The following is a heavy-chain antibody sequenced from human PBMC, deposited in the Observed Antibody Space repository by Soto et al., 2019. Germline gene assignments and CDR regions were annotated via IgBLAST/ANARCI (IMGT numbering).Heavy chain of an antibody. CDR2: MYYSGGA. Sequence: SETLSLTCAVSGVSIHNSHSFWGWVRQPPGKGLEFIGSMYYSGGANYNPSLKSRVTISLDTSKNQFSLTVNSVTAADTAIYYCGRVVEGATRHTDFDSWGQGTLVTVSS. CDR1: GVSIHNSHSF. V-gene: IGHV4-39*01. J-gene: IGHJ5*01. CDR3: GRVVEGATRHTDFDS. D-gene: IGHD2-15*01.